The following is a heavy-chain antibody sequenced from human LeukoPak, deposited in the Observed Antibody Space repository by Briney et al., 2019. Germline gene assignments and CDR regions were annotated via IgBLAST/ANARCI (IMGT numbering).Heavy chain of an antibody. J-gene: IGHJ3*02. CDR3: ARLIVTTISAFDI. Sequence: GGSLGLSCAASTFTVSTNYMSWVRQAPGKGLEWVSLIYSGGNTFYTDSVKGRFTISRDNSKNTLFLQMNSLRAEDTAVYYCARLIVTTISAFDIWGQGTMVTVSS. CDR2: IYSGGNT. D-gene: IGHD5-12*01. V-gene: IGHV3-66*04. CDR1: TFTVSTNY.